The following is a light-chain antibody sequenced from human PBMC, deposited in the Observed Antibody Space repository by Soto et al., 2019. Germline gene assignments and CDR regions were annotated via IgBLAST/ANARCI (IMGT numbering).Light chain of an antibody. Sequence: EIVMTQSPGTLSVSPGERATLSCRASQSISSNYLAWYQQKPGQAPRILIYGASSRATGIPDRFSGSGSGTDFTLTIGRLEPEDSAIYYCQQYVSWTFGQGTKVEIK. CDR2: GAS. CDR3: QQYVSWT. V-gene: IGKV3-20*01. CDR1: QSISSNY. J-gene: IGKJ1*01.